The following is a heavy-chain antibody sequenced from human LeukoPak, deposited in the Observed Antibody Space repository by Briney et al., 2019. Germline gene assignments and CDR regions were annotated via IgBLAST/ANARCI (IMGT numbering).Heavy chain of an antibody. J-gene: IGHJ4*02. Sequence: ASVKVSCKASGYIFTDYYMHWVRQAPGQGLEWMGWISAYNGNTNYAQKLQGRVTMTTDTSTSTAYMELRSLRSDDTAVYYCARDDYSNARTFDYWGQGTLVTVSS. CDR2: ISAYNGNT. D-gene: IGHD4-11*01. CDR1: GYIFTDYY. V-gene: IGHV1-18*04. CDR3: ARDDYSNARTFDY.